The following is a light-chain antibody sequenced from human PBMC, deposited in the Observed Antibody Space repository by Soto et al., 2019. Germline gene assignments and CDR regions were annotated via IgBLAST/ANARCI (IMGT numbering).Light chain of an antibody. Sequence: DIQMSQSPYSLSASVGDSVTITCRASQSISSYLNWYQQKPGKAPKLLIYAASSLQSGVPSRFSGSGSGTEFTLTISSLQPEDFATYYCQQFHSFSRTFGQGTKVDIK. J-gene: IGKJ1*01. CDR2: AAS. V-gene: IGKV1-39*01. CDR1: QSISSY. CDR3: QQFHSFSRT.